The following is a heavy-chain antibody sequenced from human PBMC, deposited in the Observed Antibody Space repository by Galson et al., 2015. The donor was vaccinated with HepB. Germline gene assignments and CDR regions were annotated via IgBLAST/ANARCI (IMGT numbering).Heavy chain of an antibody. CDR2: IWPDGNNK. CDR1: GFTFSTYG. Sequence: SLRLSCAASGFTFSTYGMHWVRQAPGKGLEWMAVIWPDGNNKYYADSVKGRFTISRDNSKNTLYLQMNSLRAEDTAVYYCARAGDKSGELSAFDIWSQGTMVTVSS. V-gene: IGHV3-33*01. D-gene: IGHD1-26*01. J-gene: IGHJ3*02. CDR3: ARAGDKSGELSAFDI.